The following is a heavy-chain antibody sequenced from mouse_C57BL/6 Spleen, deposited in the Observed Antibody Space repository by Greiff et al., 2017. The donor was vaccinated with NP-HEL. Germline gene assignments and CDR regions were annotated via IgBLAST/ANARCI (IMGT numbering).Heavy chain of an antibody. V-gene: IGHV1-64*01. Sequence: QVQLQQPGAELVKPGASVKLSCKASGYTFTSYWMHWVKQRPGQGLEWIGMIHPNSGSINYNEKFKSKATLTVDKSSSTAYMQLSSLTSEDSAVYYCATQPVVATSPLLDYWGQGTTLTVSS. CDR3: ATQPVVATSPLLDY. CDR2: IHPNSGSI. CDR1: GYTFTSYW. J-gene: IGHJ2*01. D-gene: IGHD1-1*01.